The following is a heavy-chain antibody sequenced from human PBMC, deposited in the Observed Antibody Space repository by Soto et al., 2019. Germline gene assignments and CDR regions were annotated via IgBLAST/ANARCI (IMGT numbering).Heavy chain of an antibody. D-gene: IGHD5-18*01. CDR2: ISAYNGNT. CDR1: GYAFTSYG. J-gene: IGHJ6*02. CDR3: ARDVWGYGPYYYYYGMDV. V-gene: IGHV1-18*04. Sequence: ASVKVSCKASGYAFTSYGISWVRQAPGQGLEWMGWISAYNGNTNYAQKLQGRVTMTTDTSTSTAYMELRSLRSDDTAVYYCARDVWGYGPYYYYYGMDVWGQGTTVTAP.